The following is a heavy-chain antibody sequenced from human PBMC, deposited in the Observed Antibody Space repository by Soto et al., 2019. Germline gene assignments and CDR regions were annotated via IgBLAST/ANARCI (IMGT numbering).Heavy chain of an antibody. CDR3: ARDREQWLVGYYFDY. CDR1: GFTFSRYG. CDR2: IWYDGSNI. V-gene: IGHV3-33*01. J-gene: IGHJ4*02. Sequence: GGSLRLSCAASGFTFSRYGMHWVRQAPGRGLEWVAVIWYDGSNIYYADSVKGRFTISSDNSKDTLDLQMNSLRAEDTAVYYCARDREQWLVGYYFDYWGRGTLVTVSS. D-gene: IGHD6-19*01.